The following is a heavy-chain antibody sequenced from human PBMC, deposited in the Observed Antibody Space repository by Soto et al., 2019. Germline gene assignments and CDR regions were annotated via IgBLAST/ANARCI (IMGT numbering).Heavy chain of an antibody. CDR1: GGSMSSSSHY. D-gene: IGHD2-15*01. J-gene: IGHJ4*02. CDR2: ISYSGST. Sequence: QLQLQESGPGLVKPSETLSLTCTVSGGSMSSSSHYWGWIRQPPGKGLEWIGNISYSGSTYYNPSLRSRVTISVDTSNNQFPLKLSSATAADTAVYYCARGYCSGGSCRDIDYWGQGTLVTVSS. CDR3: ARGYCSGGSCRDIDY. V-gene: IGHV4-39*01.